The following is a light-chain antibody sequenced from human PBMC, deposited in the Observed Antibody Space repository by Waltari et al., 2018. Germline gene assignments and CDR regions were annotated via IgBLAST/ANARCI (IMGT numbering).Light chain of an antibody. J-gene: IGKJ1*01. CDR2: ALS. Sequence: DIQMTQSPSSLSASVGDRVAITCRASQRIGSYLNWYQQKPWQAPQLLIYALSTLQSGVPDRFSGSGSGTDFTLTITSLQPEDFATYSCQQTYRNPWTFGQGTKVEIK. V-gene: IGKV1-39*01. CDR1: QRIGSY. CDR3: QQTYRNPWT.